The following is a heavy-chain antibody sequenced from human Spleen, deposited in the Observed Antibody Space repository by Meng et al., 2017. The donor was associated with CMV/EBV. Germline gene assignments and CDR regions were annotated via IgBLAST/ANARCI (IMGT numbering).Heavy chain of an antibody. Sequence: GGSLRLSCATSGFTFSNYGMQWIRQAPGKGLEWVSYISSTGGTIYYADSVKGRFTISRGNAKNSLYLQINSLRAEDTAVYYCARSVAMDVWGQGTTVTVSS. CDR1: GFTFSNYG. V-gene: IGHV3-48*04. J-gene: IGHJ6*02. D-gene: IGHD5-12*01. CDR2: ISSTGGTI. CDR3: ARSVAMDV.